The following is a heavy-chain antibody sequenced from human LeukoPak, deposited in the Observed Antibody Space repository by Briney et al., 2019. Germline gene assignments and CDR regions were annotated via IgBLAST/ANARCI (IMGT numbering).Heavy chain of an antibody. V-gene: IGHV4-4*07. D-gene: IGHD2-15*01. Sequence: SETLSLTCTVSGGSFNNYYWNWTRQPAGKGLEWIGRIYSSGSTDYNTSLKSRVTMSVDTSKNQFSLNLTSVTAADSAVYYCARGRGRLLLIDYWGQGTLVTVSS. CDR1: GGSFNNYY. J-gene: IGHJ4*02. CDR3: ARGRGRLLLIDY. CDR2: IYSSGST.